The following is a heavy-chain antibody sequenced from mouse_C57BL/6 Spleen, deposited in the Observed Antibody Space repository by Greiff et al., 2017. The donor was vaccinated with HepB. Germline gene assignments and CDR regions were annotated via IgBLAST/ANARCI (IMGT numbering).Heavy chain of an antibody. Sequence: QVQLQQSGAELVRPGASVTLSCKASGYTFTDYEMHWVKQTPVHGLEWIGAIDPETGGTAYNQKFKGKAILTADKSSSTAYMELRSLTSEDSAAYYCTRQGDYYSKALDYWGQGTTLTVSS. V-gene: IGHV1-15*01. J-gene: IGHJ2*01. D-gene: IGHD2-5*01. CDR3: TRQGDYYSKALDY. CDR2: IDPETGGT. CDR1: GYTFTDYE.